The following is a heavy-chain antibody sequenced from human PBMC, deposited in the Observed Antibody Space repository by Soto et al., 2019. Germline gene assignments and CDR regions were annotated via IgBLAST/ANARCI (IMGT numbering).Heavy chain of an antibody. CDR3: AKDRGHLAVAAITGGGDLDK. CDR2: ISYNGNNQ. V-gene: IGHV3-30*18. Sequence: LVESGGGVVQPGASQRLSCEASGFALSSYGMHWVRQAPGKGLEWVAVISYNGNNQYYADSVRGRFTISRDNSKSTLYLQMSSLRAEDTAVYFCAKDRGHLAVAAITGGGDLDKWGQGTKVTVSS. CDR1: GFALSSYG. D-gene: IGHD6-19*01. J-gene: IGHJ3*01.